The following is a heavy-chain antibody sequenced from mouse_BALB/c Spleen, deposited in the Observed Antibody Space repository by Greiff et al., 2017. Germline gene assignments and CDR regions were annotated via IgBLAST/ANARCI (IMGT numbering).Heavy chain of an antibody. CDR1: GFTFSSYY. Sequence: EVQRVESGGGLVKLGGSLKLSCAASGFTFSSYYMSWVRQTPEKRLELVAAINSNGGSTYYPDTVKGRFTISRDNAKNTLYLQMSSLKSEDTALYYCARRDYDHAMDYWGQGTSVTVSS. J-gene: IGHJ4*01. V-gene: IGHV5-6-2*01. D-gene: IGHD2-4*01. CDR2: INSNGGST. CDR3: ARRDYDHAMDY.